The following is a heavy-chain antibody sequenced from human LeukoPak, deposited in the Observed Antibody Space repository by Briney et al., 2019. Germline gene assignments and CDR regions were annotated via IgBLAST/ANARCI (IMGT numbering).Heavy chain of an antibody. D-gene: IGHD3-10*01. CDR1: GFTFSSCD. CDR3: AKSSPRRLLWFGELFSYFDY. Sequence: LTGGSLRLSCAASGFTFSSCDMHWVRQAPGKGLEWVAFISYDGSNKYYADSVKGRFTISRDNSKNTLYLQMNSLRAEDTAVYYCAKSSPRRLLWFGELFSYFDYWGQGTLVTVSS. V-gene: IGHV3-30*18. J-gene: IGHJ4*02. CDR2: ISYDGSNK.